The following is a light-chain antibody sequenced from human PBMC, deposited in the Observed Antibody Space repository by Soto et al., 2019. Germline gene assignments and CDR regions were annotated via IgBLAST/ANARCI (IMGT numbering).Light chain of an antibody. V-gene: IGLV2-14*03. Sequence: QSALTQPASVSGSPGQSITISCTGTNSDVGAYSYVSWYQQYPGKATKLLIYDVGARPSGISDRFSGSKSGNTASLTISGLQAEDEADYYCSSYTAFTTYVFGSGTKLTVL. J-gene: IGLJ1*01. CDR3: SSYTAFTTYV. CDR1: NSDVGAYSY. CDR2: DVG.